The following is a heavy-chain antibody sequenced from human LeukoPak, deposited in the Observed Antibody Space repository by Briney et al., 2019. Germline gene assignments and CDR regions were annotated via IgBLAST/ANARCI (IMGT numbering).Heavy chain of an antibody. J-gene: IGHJ4*02. CDR2: INHSGST. CDR3: ARAELDCSGGSCYGHFDY. Sequence: KPSETLSLTCAVYGGSFSGYYWSWIRQPPGKGLEWIGEINHSGSTNYNPSLKSRVTISVDTSKNQFSLKLSSVTAADTAVYYCARAELDCSGGSCYGHFDYWGQGTLVTVSS. V-gene: IGHV4-34*01. D-gene: IGHD2-15*01. CDR1: GGSFSGYY.